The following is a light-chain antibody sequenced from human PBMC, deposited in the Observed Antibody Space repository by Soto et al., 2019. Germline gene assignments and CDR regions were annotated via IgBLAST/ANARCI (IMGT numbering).Light chain of an antibody. J-gene: IGLJ2*01. V-gene: IGLV2-8*01. Sequence: QSALTQPPSASGSPGQSVTISCTGTSSDVGGYNYVSWYQQNPGKAPKLMIYEVSKRPSGVPDRFSGSKSGNTASLTVPGLQAEDEADYYCSSYAGSNNLVFGGGTKLTVL. CDR1: SSDVGGYNY. CDR2: EVS. CDR3: SSYAGSNNLV.